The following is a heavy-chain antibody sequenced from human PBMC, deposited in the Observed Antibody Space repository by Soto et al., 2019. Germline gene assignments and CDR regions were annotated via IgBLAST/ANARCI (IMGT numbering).Heavy chain of an antibody. D-gene: IGHD4-17*01. Sequence: EVKLVESGGGLVQPGGSLRLSCAASGVTVSNNYMTWVRQAPGKGLELVSSIYSTGNTFYADSVKGRFTSSRDNSKNTLYLQMNSLRVEDTAVYYCARNVPVTTLGYWGQGTLVTVSS. V-gene: IGHV3-66*01. J-gene: IGHJ4*02. CDR1: GVTVSNNY. CDR3: ARNVPVTTLGY. CDR2: IYSTGNT.